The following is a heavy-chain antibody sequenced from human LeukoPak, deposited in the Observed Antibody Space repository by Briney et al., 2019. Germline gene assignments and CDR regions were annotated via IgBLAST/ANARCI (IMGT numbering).Heavy chain of an antibody. CDR3: ASLRTGTIIFGHSFDY. CDR2: IYYNGST. Sequence: PSETLSLTCTVSGGSISNSPYYWGWIRQPPGKGLEWIGTIYYNGSTYDNPSLKSRVTLSVDTSKTQFSLKLISVTAADTAVYYCASLRTGTIIFGHSFDYWGQGTLVTVSS. CDR1: GGSISNSPYY. J-gene: IGHJ4*02. D-gene: IGHD1-1*01. V-gene: IGHV4-39*01.